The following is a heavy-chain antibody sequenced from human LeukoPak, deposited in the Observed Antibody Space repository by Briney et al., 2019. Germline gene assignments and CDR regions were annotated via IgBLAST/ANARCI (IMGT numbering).Heavy chain of an antibody. CDR2: IYYSGST. CDR3: ARLTPYYYDSSAYYFDY. Sequence: PSETLSLTXTVSGGSISSSNYYWGWIRQPPGKGLEWIGGIYYSGSTYYNPSLKSRVTISVDTSNNQFSLKLSSVTAADTAVYYCARLTPYYYDSSAYYFDYWGQGTLVTVSS. J-gene: IGHJ4*02. V-gene: IGHV4-39*01. CDR1: GGSISSSNYY. D-gene: IGHD3-22*01.